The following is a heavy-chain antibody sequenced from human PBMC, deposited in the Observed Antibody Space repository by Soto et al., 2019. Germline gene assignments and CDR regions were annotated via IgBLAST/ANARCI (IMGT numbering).Heavy chain of an antibody. J-gene: IGHJ6*02. V-gene: IGHV4-61*01. CDR1: GGSVSSGSYY. CDR3: ARXFEVRDPYGHYYYPMDV. Sequence: SETLSLTCTVSGGSVSSGSYYWSWIRQPPGKGLEWIGYIYYSGSTNYNPSLKSRVTISVDTSKNQFSVKLSSVTAADTAVYYCARXFEVRDPYGHYYYPMDVWGQGTTVTVSS. D-gene: IGHD3-10*01. CDR2: IYYSGST.